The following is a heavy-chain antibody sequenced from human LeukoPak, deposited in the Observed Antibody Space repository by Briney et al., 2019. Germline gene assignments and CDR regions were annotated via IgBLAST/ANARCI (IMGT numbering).Heavy chain of an antibody. D-gene: IGHD3-22*01. V-gene: IGHV4-34*01. CDR1: GGSFSGYY. J-gene: IGHJ4*02. CDR3: ARRSRYYYDSSGSVDY. CDR2: INHSGST. Sequence: SETLSLTCAVYGGSFSGYYWSWIRQPPGKGLEWIGEINHSGSTNFNPSLKSRVTISVDTSKNQFSLKLSSVTAADTPVYYCARRSRYYYDSSGSVDYWGQGTLVTVSS.